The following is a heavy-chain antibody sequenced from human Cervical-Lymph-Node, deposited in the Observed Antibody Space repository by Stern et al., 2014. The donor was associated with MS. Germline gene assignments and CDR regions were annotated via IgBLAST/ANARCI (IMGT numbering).Heavy chain of an antibody. V-gene: IGHV4-61*02. D-gene: IGHD1-26*01. CDR2: IHDSGST. J-gene: IGHJ5*02. CDR3: ATTRWDLFTWNWFDP. CDR1: GGSISSSGYY. Sequence: VQLVESGPGLVKPSQTLSLTCTVSGGSISSSGYYWSWIRQPADKGLEWIGRIHDSGSTYYNPSLKSRVTISMDTVKNQFSLKLPSVTAADPAVYYCATTRWDLFTWNWFDPWGQGTLVTVSS.